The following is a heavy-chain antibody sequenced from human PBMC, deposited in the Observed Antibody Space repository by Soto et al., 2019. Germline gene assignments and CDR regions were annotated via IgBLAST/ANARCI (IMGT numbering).Heavy chain of an antibody. Sequence: PSETLSLTCTVSGGYISTYYWSWIRQPPGKGLEWIGYIYYSGSTNYNPSLKSRVTISVDKSKNQFSLKLSSVTSADTAVYYCARSEATGLYHWGQGTLVTVSS. V-gene: IGHV4-59*12. CDR1: GGYISTYY. CDR3: ARSEATGLYH. D-gene: IGHD1-26*01. J-gene: IGHJ5*02. CDR2: IYYSGST.